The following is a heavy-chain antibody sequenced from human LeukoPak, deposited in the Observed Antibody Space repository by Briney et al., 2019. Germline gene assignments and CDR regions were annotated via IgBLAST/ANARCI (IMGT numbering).Heavy chain of an antibody. Sequence: GGSQRLSCAASGFKFSDHYIDWVRQAPGKGLEWVGRSRNKASSCTTEYAASVEGRFTISRDVSESSLYLQMNSLRTEDTAVYYCARDRWEPDNWFDSWGQGTLVTVSS. CDR2: SRNKASSCTT. V-gene: IGHV3-72*01. J-gene: IGHJ5*01. CDR1: GFKFSDHY. CDR3: ARDRWEPDNWFDS. D-gene: IGHD1-26*01.